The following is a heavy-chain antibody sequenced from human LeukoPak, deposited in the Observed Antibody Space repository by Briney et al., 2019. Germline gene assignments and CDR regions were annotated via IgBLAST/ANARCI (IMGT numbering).Heavy chain of an antibody. CDR3: ASQTRRYYYGMDV. V-gene: IGHV5-51*01. Sequence: GESLKISCKGSGYSFTSYWIGWVRQMPGKGLEWMGIIYPGDSDTRYSPSFQGQVTTSADKSISTAYLQWSSLKASDTAMYYCASQTRRYYYGMDVWGQGTTVTVSS. J-gene: IGHJ6*02. CDR2: IYPGDSDT. CDR1: GYSFTSYW.